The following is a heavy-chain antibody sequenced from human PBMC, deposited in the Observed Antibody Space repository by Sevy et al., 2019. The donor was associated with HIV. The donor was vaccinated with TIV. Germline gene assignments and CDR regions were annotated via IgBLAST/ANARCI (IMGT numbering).Heavy chain of an antibody. CDR2: ISYDGSDK. CDR3: ARVRTDYSSSWHVWDY. J-gene: IGHJ4*02. D-gene: IGHD6-13*01. CDR1: RFTFSNYA. V-gene: IGHV3-30-3*01. Sequence: GGSLRLSCAASRFTFSNYAMHWVRQTPGKGLEWVAVISYDGSDKYYADSVKGRFTISSDNSNNTVYLQMNSLRLEDTALYYCARVRTDYSSSWHVWDYWGQGTLVTVSS.